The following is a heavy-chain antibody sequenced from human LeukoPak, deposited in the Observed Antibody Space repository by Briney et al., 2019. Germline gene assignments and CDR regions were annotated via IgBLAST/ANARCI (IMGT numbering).Heavy chain of an antibody. CDR2: IDNSGST. J-gene: IGHJ5*02. CDR3: ARGRFVVVVPAAINWFDP. V-gene: IGHV4-59*12. CDR1: GGHIDSFF. D-gene: IGHD2-2*01. Sequence: NPSETLSLTCTVSGGHIDSFFWNWIRQPPGKGLEWIGYIDNSGSTKYSPSLKSRITMSRDTSKKQFSLKLSSVTAADTAVYYCARGRFVVVVPAAINWFDPWGQGTLVTVSS.